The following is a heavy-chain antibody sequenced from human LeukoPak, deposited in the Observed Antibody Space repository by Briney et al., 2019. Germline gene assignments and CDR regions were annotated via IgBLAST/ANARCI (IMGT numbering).Heavy chain of an antibody. Sequence: GGSLRLSCAASGFTFSSYGMHWVRQAPGKGLEWVAVIWYDGSNKYYADSVKGRFTISRDKSKNTLYLQMNSLRAEDTAVYYCARERYSSSSPFDYWGQGTLVTVSS. CDR2: IWYDGSNK. CDR1: GFTFSSYG. D-gene: IGHD6-6*01. CDR3: ARERYSSSSPFDY. V-gene: IGHV3-33*01. J-gene: IGHJ4*02.